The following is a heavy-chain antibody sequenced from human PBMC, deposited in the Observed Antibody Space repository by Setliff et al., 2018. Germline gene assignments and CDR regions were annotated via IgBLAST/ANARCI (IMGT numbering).Heavy chain of an antibody. Sequence: GSLRLSCAASRFTFSNYSMNWVRQAPGKGLEWVSSISSTSTYTHYADSVKGRFTMSRDNAKNSLYLQMNSLRVEDTAVYYCARVGCTGGVCYDVDSWGQGTLVTVSS. CDR1: RFTFSNYS. V-gene: IGHV3-21*01. CDR2: ISSTSTYT. D-gene: IGHD2-8*02. CDR3: ARVGCTGGVCYDVDS. J-gene: IGHJ5*01.